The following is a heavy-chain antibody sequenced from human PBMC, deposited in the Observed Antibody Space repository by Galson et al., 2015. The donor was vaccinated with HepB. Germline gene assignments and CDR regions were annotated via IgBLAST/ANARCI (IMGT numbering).Heavy chain of an antibody. CDR2: IKHDGSET. V-gene: IGHV3-7*01. CDR3: ARDMRGWFYFDY. CDR1: GLTFSTYW. D-gene: IGHD6-19*01. Sequence: SLRLSCATSGLTFSTYWMNWVRQAPGKGLEWVANIKHDGSETYYVASVRGRFTISRDNAKNSMYLQMNSLSAEDTAVYYCARDMRGWFYFDYWGQGTLVTVSS. J-gene: IGHJ4*02.